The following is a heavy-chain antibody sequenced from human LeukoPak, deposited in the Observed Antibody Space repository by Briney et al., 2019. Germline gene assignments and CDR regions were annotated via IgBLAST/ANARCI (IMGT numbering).Heavy chain of an antibody. CDR1: GDSLPSNSAT. Sequence: SPTLSLTCAISGDSLPSNSATWNWIRQSPSRGLEWLGRTYYRSNWYNDYALSVKSRITFIPDTSKNQFSLQLNSVTPEDTAVYYCARFGVSDYYFDYWGQGTLVTVSS. CDR2: TYYRSNWYN. D-gene: IGHD2-8*01. V-gene: IGHV6-1*01. CDR3: ARFGVSDYYFDY. J-gene: IGHJ4*02.